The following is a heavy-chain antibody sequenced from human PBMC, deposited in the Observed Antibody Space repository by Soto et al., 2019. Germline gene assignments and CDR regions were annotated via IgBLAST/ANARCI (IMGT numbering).Heavy chain of an antibody. V-gene: IGHV1-2*04. Sequence: QVQLVQSGAEVKKPGASVKVSCKASGYTFTGYYMHWVRQAPGQGLEWMGWINPNSGGTNYAQKFQGWVTMTRDTSISTAYMELSRLRSDDTAVDYCAISINWVGATPELGDYGMDVWGQGTTVTVSS. CDR3: AISINWVGATPELGDYGMDV. D-gene: IGHD1-26*01. CDR2: INPNSGGT. J-gene: IGHJ6*02. CDR1: GYTFTGYY.